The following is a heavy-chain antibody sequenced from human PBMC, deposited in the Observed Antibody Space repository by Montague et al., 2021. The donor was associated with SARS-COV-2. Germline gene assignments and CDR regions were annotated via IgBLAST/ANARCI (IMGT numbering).Heavy chain of an antibody. D-gene: IGHD2-15*01. CDR3: ARRVELRPSDY. Sequence: SETLSLTCTVSGGSISSSCYYWGWIRQPPGKGLEWFGTIDYSGSNYYNPSLKSRVTVNVDTSRNRLSLKLSSVTAADTAVYYCARRVELRPSDYWGQGTLATISS. CDR2: IDYSGSN. V-gene: IGHV4-39*01. CDR1: GGSISSSCYY. J-gene: IGHJ4*02.